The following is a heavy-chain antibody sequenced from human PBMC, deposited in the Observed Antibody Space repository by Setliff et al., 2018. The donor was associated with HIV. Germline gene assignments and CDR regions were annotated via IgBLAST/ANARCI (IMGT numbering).Heavy chain of an antibody. CDR2: INPNSGGT. D-gene: IGHD3-10*01. CDR3: AQGAIRDSGSHITTR. Sequence: ASVKVSCKTSGFTFTAYYMHWVRQAPGQGLEWMGWINPNSGGTKFAQKFQGRVTMTRDTSIGTAYIELSRLRSDDTAVYYCAQGAIRDSGSHITTRWGQGTLVTVS. CDR1: GFTFTAYY. J-gene: IGHJ4*02. V-gene: IGHV1-2*02.